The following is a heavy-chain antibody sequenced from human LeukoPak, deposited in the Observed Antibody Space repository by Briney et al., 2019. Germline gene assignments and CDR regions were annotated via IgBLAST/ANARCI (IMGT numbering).Heavy chain of an antibody. V-gene: IGHV4-31*03. CDR3: ARVAYGSESYIDY. Sequence: SETLSLTCTVSGGSISSGGYYWSWIRQHPGKGLEWIGYIYYSGSTYYNPSLKSRVTISVDTSKNQFSLKLSSVTAADTAVYYCARVAYGSESYIDYWGQGTLVTVSS. CDR2: IYYSGST. CDR1: GGSISSGGYY. D-gene: IGHD3-10*01. J-gene: IGHJ4*02.